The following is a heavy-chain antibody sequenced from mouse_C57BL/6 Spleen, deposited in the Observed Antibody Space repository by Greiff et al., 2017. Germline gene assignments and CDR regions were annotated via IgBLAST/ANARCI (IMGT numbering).Heavy chain of an antibody. CDR1: GYTFTSYW. CDR2: IDPSDSYT. V-gene: IGHV1-69*01. CDR3: ARQNYGSSPYYFDY. J-gene: IGHJ2*01. D-gene: IGHD1-1*01. Sequence: QVQLQQPGAELVMPGASVKLSCTASGYTFTSYWMHWVKQRPGQGLEWIGEIDPSDSYTNYNQKFKGKSTLTVDKSSSTAYMQLSSLTSEDSAVYYCARQNYGSSPYYFDYWGQGTTLTVSS.